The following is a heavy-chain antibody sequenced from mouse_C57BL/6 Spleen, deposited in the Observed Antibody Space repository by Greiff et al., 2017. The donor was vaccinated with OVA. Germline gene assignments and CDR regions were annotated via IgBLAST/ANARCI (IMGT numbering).Heavy chain of an antibody. J-gene: IGHJ3*01. CDR2: IDPSDSYT. Sequence: QVQLQQPGAELVKPGASVKLSCKASGYTFTSYWMQWVKQRPGQGLEWIGEIDPSDSYTNYNQKFKGKATLTVDTSSSTAYMQLSSLTSEDSAVYYCARSYSNYVAWFAYWGQGTLVTVSA. V-gene: IGHV1-50*01. D-gene: IGHD2-5*01. CDR1: GYTFTSYW. CDR3: ARSYSNYVAWFAY.